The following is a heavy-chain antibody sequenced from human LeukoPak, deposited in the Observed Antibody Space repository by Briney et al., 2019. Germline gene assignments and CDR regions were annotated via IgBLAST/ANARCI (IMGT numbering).Heavy chain of an antibody. J-gene: IGHJ5*02. CDR3: ARGVSKNP. V-gene: IGHV3-7*01. CDR2: IKEDGSEK. CDR1: GFTFSSSA. Sequence: GGSLRLSCAASGFTFSSSAMSWVRQAPGKGLEWVANIKEDGSEKYYVDSVKGRFTISRDNAKNSLYLQMSSLRAKDTAVYYCARGVSKNPWGQGTLVTVSS.